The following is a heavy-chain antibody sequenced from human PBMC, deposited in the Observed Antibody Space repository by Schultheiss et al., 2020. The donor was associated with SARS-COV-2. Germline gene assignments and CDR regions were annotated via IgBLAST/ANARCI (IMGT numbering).Heavy chain of an antibody. J-gene: IGHJ5*02. CDR1: VGSISSSSYY. V-gene: IGHV4-39*01. D-gene: IGHD3-16*01. CDR2: LIYGGP. Sequence: GSLRLSCTVSVGSISSSSYYWGWIRQPPGKGLEWIGNLIYGGPHYNPSLRSRVTISVDKSKNLLSLRLSSVTAADTAVYYCATTRPGGGGGAWFDPWGQGTRVTVSS. CDR3: ATTRPGGGGGAWFDP.